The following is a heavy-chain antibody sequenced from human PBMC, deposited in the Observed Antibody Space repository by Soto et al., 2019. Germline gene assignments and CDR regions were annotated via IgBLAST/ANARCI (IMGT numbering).Heavy chain of an antibody. CDR1: GFTFSSYE. J-gene: IGHJ4*02. D-gene: IGHD6-19*01. CDR2: ISSSGSTI. V-gene: IGHV3-48*03. Sequence: GGYLRLSCAASGFTFSSYEINWGRHSPGKGLEWVSYISSSGSTIYYADSVKGRFTISRDNAKNSLYLQMNSLRAEDTAVYYCARAASSGWYYFDYWGQGTLVTVSS. CDR3: ARAASSGWYYFDY.